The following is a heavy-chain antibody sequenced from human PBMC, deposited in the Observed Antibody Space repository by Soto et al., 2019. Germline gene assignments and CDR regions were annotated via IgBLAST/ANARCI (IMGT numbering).Heavy chain of an antibody. J-gene: IGHJ4*02. D-gene: IGHD4-4*01. CDR1: GFSLSTVGMH. Sequence: SGPTLVNPTQTLTLTCTFSGFSLSTVGMHVTWIRQPPGKALEWLARIDWDDDKWYSPSLKTRLTISKGTSKDRVVLTMTNMDPVDTATYYCARMTTTHSCAFWGQGTLVTVSS. V-gene: IGHV2-70*04. CDR3: ARMTTTHSCAF. CDR2: IDWDDDK.